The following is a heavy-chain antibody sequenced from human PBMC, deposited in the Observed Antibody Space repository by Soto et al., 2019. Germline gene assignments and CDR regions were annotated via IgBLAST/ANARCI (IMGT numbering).Heavy chain of an antibody. Sequence: PGGSLRLSCAASGFTFSSYGMHWVRQAPGKGLEWVAVIWYDGSNKYYADSVKGRFTISRDNSKNTLYLQMNSLRAEDTAVYYCARDSSTAPYYYYYGMDVWGQGTTVTVSS. CDR2: IWYDGSNK. V-gene: IGHV3-33*01. J-gene: IGHJ6*02. CDR1: GFTFSSYG. D-gene: IGHD1-26*01. CDR3: ARDSSTAPYYYYYGMDV.